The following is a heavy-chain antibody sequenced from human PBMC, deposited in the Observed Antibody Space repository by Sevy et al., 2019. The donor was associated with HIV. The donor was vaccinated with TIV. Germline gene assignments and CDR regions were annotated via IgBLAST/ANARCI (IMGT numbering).Heavy chain of an antibody. J-gene: IGHJ4*02. CDR2: INHSGST. CDR1: GGSFSGYH. V-gene: IGHV4-34*01. Sequence: SETLSLTCAVYGGSFSGYHWSWIRQPPGKGLEWIGEINHSGSTNYNPSLKSRVTISVDTSKNQFSLKLSSVTAADTAVYYCARGPWLARFDYWGQGTLVTVSS. CDR3: ARGPWLARFDY. D-gene: IGHD6-19*01.